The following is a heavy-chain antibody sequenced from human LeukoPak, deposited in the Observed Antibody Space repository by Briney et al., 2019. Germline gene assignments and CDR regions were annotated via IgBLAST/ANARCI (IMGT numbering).Heavy chain of an antibody. CDR3: SRGQEPAARGYNWFDP. J-gene: IGHJ5*02. V-gene: IGHV4-34*01. Sequence: PSETLSLSCAVYGWTFSAYCWNWIRQAPGKGLEWIGVIKARGDTKYNPSLKSRGIISFDTSSKQFLLLLISMIAAETALYYCSRGQEPAARGYNWFDPWGQGTLVTVSS. CDR1: GWTFSAYC. D-gene: IGHD2-2*01. CDR2: IKARGDT.